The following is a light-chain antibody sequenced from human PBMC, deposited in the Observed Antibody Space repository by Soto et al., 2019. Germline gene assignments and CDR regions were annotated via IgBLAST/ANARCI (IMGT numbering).Light chain of an antibody. CDR3: QQYNSYSPIT. CDR1: QSISNW. Sequence: DIQMTQSPSSLSASVGDRVTITCRASQSISNWLAWYQQKPGKAPKLLIYDASSLESGVPSRFSGSGSGTEFTLTISSLQPDDFATYYCQQYNSYSPITFGQGTRLEIK. J-gene: IGKJ5*01. CDR2: DAS. V-gene: IGKV1-5*01.